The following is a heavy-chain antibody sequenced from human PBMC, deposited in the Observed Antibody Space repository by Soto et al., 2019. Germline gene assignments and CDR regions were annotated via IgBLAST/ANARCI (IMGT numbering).Heavy chain of an antibody. CDR1: GFTFSSYG. CDR3: AKDRRAGGNYGFYSDF. CDR2: SSATGAGT. D-gene: IGHD1-7*01. J-gene: IGHJ4*02. V-gene: IGHV3-23*01. Sequence: GGSLRLSCAASGFTFSSYGMTWVRQAPGKGLEWVSFSSATGAGTYYADSVKGRFTISRDNSKNALYLQMTSLRADDTAVYYCAKDRRAGGNYGFYSDFWGQGALVTVSS.